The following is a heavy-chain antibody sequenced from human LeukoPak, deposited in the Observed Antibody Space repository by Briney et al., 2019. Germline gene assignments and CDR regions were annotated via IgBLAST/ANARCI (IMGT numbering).Heavy chain of an antibody. D-gene: IGHD3-3*01. Sequence: GGSLRLSCAASGFTFSSYGMHWVRQAPGKGLEWVAFIRYDGSNKYYADSVKGRFTISRDNSKNTLYLQMNSLRAEDTAVYYCAKAKNYDFWSGPPIGYWGQGTLVTVSS. CDR3: AKAKNYDFWSGPPIGY. CDR2: IRYDGSNK. J-gene: IGHJ4*02. V-gene: IGHV3-30*02. CDR1: GFTFSSYG.